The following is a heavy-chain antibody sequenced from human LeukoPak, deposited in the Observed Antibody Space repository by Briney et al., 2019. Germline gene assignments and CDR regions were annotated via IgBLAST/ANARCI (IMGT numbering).Heavy chain of an antibody. Sequence: SETLFLTCAVYGGSFSGYYWSWIRQPPGKGLEWIGEINHSGSTNYNPSLKSRVTISVDTSKNQFSLKLSSVTAADTAVYYCARGSLPAMVRGVPTLDYWGQGTLVTVSS. CDR3: ARGSLPAMVRGVPTLDY. CDR1: GGSFSGYY. D-gene: IGHD3-10*01. V-gene: IGHV4-34*01. CDR2: INHSGST. J-gene: IGHJ4*02.